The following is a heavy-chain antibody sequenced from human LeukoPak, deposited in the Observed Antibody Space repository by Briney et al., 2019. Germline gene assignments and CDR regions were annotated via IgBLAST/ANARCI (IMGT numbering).Heavy chain of an antibody. D-gene: IGHD1-26*01. CDR3: ARVSGSYSIDY. V-gene: IGHV4-30-4*08. Sequence: SETLSLTCTVSGGSISSGDYYWSWIRQPPGKGLEWIGYIYYSGSTYYIPSLKSRVTISVDTSKNQFSLKLSSVTAADTAVYYCARVSGSYSIDYWGQGTLVTVSS. CDR1: GGSISSGDYY. CDR2: IYYSGST. J-gene: IGHJ4*02.